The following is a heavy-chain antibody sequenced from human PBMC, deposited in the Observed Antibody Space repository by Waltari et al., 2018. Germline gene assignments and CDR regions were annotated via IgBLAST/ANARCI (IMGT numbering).Heavy chain of an antibody. J-gene: IGHJ4*02. V-gene: IGHV1-69*05. CDR2: IIPIFGTA. CDR1: GGTFSSYA. Sequence: QVQLVQSGAEVKKPGSSVKVSCKASGGTFSSYAISWVRQAPGQGLEWMGWIIPIFGTANYAQKFQGRVTITTDESTSTAYMELSSLRSEDTAVYYCARGAPDYGDYEYHFDYWGQGTLVTVSS. D-gene: IGHD4-17*01. CDR3: ARGAPDYGDYEYHFDY.